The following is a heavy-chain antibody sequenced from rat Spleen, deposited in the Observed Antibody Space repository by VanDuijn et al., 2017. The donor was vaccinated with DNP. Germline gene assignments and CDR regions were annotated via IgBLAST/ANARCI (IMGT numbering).Heavy chain of an antibody. J-gene: IGHJ2*01. CDR3: ARQGYDGIYYYGYYFDY. D-gene: IGHD1-12*02. Sequence: EVQLVESGGGLVQPGRSMKLSCEVSRITFSDHNMAWVRQAPKKSLEWVATISYDGRDTYYRDSVKGRFSLSRDNAKSTLYLQVNSLRSEDTATYYCARQGYDGIYYYGYYFDYWGQGVMVTVSS. CDR1: RITFSDHN. CDR2: ISYDGRDT. V-gene: IGHV5-22*01.